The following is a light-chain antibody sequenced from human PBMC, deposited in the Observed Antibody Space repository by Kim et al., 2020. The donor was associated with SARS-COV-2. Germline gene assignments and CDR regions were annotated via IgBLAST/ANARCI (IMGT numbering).Light chain of an antibody. CDR2: GAS. Sequence: DIQMTQSPSSLSASVGDRLTITCRATQGISNSLAWYQQKPGKVPKLLIYGASTLQSGVPSRFSGSGSGTDFTLTMSSLQPEDVATYYCQKYNSAPWTFGQGTKVDIK. CDR3: QKYNSAPWT. CDR1: QGISNS. J-gene: IGKJ1*01. V-gene: IGKV1-27*01.